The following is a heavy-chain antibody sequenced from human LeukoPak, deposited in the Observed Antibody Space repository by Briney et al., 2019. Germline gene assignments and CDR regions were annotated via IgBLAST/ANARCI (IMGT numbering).Heavy chain of an antibody. Sequence: KPSETLSLTCAVYGGSFSGYYWSWIRQPPGKGLEWIGYIYYSGSTNYNPSLKSRVTISVDTSKNQFSLKLSSVTAADTAVYYCARVPPTYYYDSSGYYFDYWGQGTLVTVSS. CDR3: ARVPPTYYYDSSGYYFDY. J-gene: IGHJ4*02. D-gene: IGHD3-22*01. V-gene: IGHV4-59*01. CDR2: IYYSGST. CDR1: GGSFSGYY.